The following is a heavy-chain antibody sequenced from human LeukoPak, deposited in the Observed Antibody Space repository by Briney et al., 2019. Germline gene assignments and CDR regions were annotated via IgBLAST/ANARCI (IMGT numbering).Heavy chain of an antibody. J-gene: IGHJ5*02. Sequence: SVKVSCKASGGTFRSYGISWLRQAPGQGLEWMGGIIPIFGTANYAQKFQGRVTMTTDTSTSTAYMELRSLTSDDTAVYYCARDISTTGDWFDPWGQGTLVTVSS. CDR3: ARDISTTGDWFDP. CDR1: GGTFRSYG. V-gene: IGHV1-69*05. D-gene: IGHD1-1*01. CDR2: IIPIFGTA.